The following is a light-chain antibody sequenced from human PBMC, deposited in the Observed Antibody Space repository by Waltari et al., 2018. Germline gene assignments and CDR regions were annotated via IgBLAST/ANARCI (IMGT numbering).Light chain of an antibody. CDR1: QSVSSSY. Sequence: EIVLTQSPGTLSLSPGERATLSCRASQSVSSSYLAWYQQKPGQAPRLLIYGASSRATGIPDRFSGSGSGTDFTLTISRLEPEDFAVYYGQQYGSSPGYTFGQGTKLEIK. J-gene: IGKJ2*01. V-gene: IGKV3-20*01. CDR2: GAS. CDR3: QQYGSSPGYT.